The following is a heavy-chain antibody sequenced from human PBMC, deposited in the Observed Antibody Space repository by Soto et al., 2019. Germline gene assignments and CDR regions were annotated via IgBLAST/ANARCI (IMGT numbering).Heavy chain of an antibody. Sequence: EVQLVESGGGLVQPGGSRKLSCEASGFTFSNYNMNWVRQAPGKGLEWLAYISTTRTTIYYADSVKGRFTFARDNVKSSLYLYMNSLRDEDTAVYYCARDRVGLDYWGQGTLVTVSS. J-gene: IGHJ4*02. D-gene: IGHD3-16*01. CDR2: ISTTRTTI. CDR1: GFTFSNYN. V-gene: IGHV3-48*02. CDR3: ARDRVGLDY.